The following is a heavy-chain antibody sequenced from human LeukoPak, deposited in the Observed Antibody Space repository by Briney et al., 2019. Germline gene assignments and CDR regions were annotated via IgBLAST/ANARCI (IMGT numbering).Heavy chain of an antibody. CDR1: GGTFSSYA. Sequence: ASVKVSCKASGGTFSSYAISWVRQAPGQGLEWMGGIIPIFGTANYAQKFQGRVTITADESTSTAYMELSSLRSEDTAVYYCASERLGYCSGGSCSKRAYGMDVWGKGTTVTVSS. CDR2: IIPIFGTA. V-gene: IGHV1-69*13. J-gene: IGHJ6*04. CDR3: ASERLGYCSGGSCSKRAYGMDV. D-gene: IGHD2-15*01.